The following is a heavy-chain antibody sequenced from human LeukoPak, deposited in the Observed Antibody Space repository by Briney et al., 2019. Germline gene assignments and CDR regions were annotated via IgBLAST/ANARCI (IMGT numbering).Heavy chain of an antibody. CDR2: IIPILGIA. D-gene: IGHD6-13*01. V-gene: IGHV1-69*04. CDR1: GGTFSSYA. Sequence: ASVKVSCKASGGTFSSYAISWVRQAPGQGLEWMGRIIPILGIANYAQKFQGRVTITADKSTSTAYMELSSLRPEDTAVYYCARSSGYRADYFDYWGQGTLVTVSS. J-gene: IGHJ4*02. CDR3: ARSSGYRADYFDY.